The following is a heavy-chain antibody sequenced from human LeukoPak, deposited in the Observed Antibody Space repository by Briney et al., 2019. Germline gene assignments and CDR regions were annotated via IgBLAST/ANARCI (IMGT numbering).Heavy chain of an antibody. CDR2: IYQSGST. D-gene: IGHD2-2*01. CDR1: GYSLSSGYY. Sequence: PSETLSLTCTVSGYSLSSGYYWGWIRQPPGEGLEGIGSIYQSGSTYYNPSLKSRVTISVDTSKNQFSLKLSSVTAADTAVYYCARVSPRYQLLSYYYYYYMDVWGKGTTVTVSS. V-gene: IGHV4-38-2*02. J-gene: IGHJ6*03. CDR3: ARVSPRYQLLSYYYYYYMDV.